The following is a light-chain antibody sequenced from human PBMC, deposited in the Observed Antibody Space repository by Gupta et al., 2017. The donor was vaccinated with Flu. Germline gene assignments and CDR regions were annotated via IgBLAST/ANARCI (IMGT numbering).Light chain of an antibody. Sequence: SALTQPASVSRSPGLAITISRTGTSSDVVVYHYVSWYQQPPGKAPKLMIYDVSNRPSGVSNRFSGSKSGNTASLTIPGLHAEDEADYYCSSYTSSSTLSVFGTGTKVTVL. CDR1: SSDVVVYHY. J-gene: IGLJ1*01. V-gene: IGLV2-14*01. CDR3: SSYTSSSTLSV. CDR2: DVS.